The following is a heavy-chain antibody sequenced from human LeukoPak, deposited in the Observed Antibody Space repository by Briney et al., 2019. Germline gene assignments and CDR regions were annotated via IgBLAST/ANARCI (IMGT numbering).Heavy chain of an antibody. Sequence: SVKVSCKASGGTFSSYTISWVRQAPGQGLEWMGRIIPILGIANYAQKFQGRVTITADKSTSTAYIELSSLRSEDTAVYYCARDGCSSTSCYPYYYMDVWGKGTTVTVSS. CDR1: GGTFSSYT. D-gene: IGHD2-2*01. V-gene: IGHV1-69*04. J-gene: IGHJ6*03. CDR3: ARDGCSSTSCYPYYYMDV. CDR2: IIPILGIA.